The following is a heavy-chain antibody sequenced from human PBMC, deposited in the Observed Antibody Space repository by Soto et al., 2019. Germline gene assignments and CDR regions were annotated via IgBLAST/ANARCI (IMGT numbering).Heavy chain of an antibody. CDR2: IYYSGST. J-gene: IGHJ5*02. Sequence: SETLSLTCTVSGGSISSSSYYWGWIRQPPGKGLGWIGNIYYSGSTYYNPSLKSRVTISVDTSKNQFSLKLSSVTAADTAVYYCERLGAYYQSPDPWGEGTVVTVPQ. CDR1: GGSISSSSYY. D-gene: IGHD3-10*01. V-gene: IGHV4-39*01. CDR3: ERLGAYYQSPDP.